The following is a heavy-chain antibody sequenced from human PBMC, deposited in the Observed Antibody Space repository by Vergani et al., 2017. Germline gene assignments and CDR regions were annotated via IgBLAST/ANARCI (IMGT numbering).Heavy chain of an antibody. CDR1: GGSISSGDYY. Sequence: QVQLQESGPGLVKPSQTLSLTCTVSGGSISSGDYYWSWIRQPPGKGLEWIGYIYYSGSPYYNPSLKSRVTISVDTSKNQFSLKLSSVTAADTAVYYCAREIRAAMIPYYMDVWGKGTTVTVSS. D-gene: IGHD2-2*01. CDR2: IYYSGSP. CDR3: AREIRAAMIPYYMDV. V-gene: IGHV4-30-4*01. J-gene: IGHJ6*03.